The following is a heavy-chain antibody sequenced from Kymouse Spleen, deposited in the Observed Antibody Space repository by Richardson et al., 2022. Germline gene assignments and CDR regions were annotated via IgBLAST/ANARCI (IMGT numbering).Heavy chain of an antibody. D-gene: IGHD3-10*01. V-gene: IGHV3-21*03. CDR2: ISSSSSYI. J-gene: IGHJ6*02. CDR3: ARDRHYYGSGSNYYYYYGMDV. CDR1: GFTFSSYS. Sequence: EVQLVESGGGLVKPGGSLRLSCAASGFTFSSYSMNWVRQAPGKGLEWVSSISSSSSYIYYADSVKGRFTISRDNAKNSLYLQMNSLRAEDTAVYYCARDRHYYGSGSNYYYYYGMDVWGQGTTVTVSS.